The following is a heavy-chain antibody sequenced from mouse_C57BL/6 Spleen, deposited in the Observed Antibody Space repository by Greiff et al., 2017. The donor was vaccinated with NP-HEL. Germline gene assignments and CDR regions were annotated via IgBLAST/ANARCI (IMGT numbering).Heavy chain of an antibody. Sequence: VQLQQSGAELVRPGSSVKLSCKASGYTFTSYWMHWVKQRPIQGLEWIGNIDPSDSETHYNQKFKDKATLTVDKSSSTAYMQLSSLTSEDSAVYYCARELANWVYAMDYWGQGTSVTVSS. CDR2: IDPSDSET. CDR1: GYTFTSYW. V-gene: IGHV1-52*01. CDR3: ARELANWVYAMDY. J-gene: IGHJ4*01. D-gene: IGHD4-1*01.